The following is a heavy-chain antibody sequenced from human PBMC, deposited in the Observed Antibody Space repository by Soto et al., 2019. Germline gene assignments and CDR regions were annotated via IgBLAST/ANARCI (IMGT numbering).Heavy chain of an antibody. V-gene: IGHV4-31*03. J-gene: IGHJ6*02. CDR1: GGSISSGGYY. CDR3: ARRAGTDYYYGMDV. D-gene: IGHD6-13*01. CDR2: IYYSGST. Sequence: SETLSLTCTVSGGSISSGGYYWSWIRQHPGKGLEWIGYIYYSGSTYYNPSLKSRVTISVDTSKNQFSLKLSSVTAADTAVYYCARRAGTDYYYGMDVWGQGTTVTAP.